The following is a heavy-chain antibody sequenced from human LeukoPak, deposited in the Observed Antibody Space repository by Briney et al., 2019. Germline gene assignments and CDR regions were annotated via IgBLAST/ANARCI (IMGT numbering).Heavy chain of an antibody. D-gene: IGHD3-22*01. CDR3: AKIMIVVVTKGAVDY. CDR1: GFTFRSYA. Sequence: PGGPLRLSCAASGFTFRSYAMTWVRQAPGKGLEWVSAISGSGGSTYYADSVKGRFTISRDNSKNTLYLQMNSLRAEDTAVYYCAKIMIVVVTKGAVDYWGQGTLVTVSS. V-gene: IGHV3-23*01. J-gene: IGHJ4*02. CDR2: ISGSGGST.